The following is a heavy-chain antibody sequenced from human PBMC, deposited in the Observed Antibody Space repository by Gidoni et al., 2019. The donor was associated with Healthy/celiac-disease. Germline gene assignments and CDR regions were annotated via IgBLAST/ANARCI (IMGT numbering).Heavy chain of an antibody. V-gene: IGHV3-66*02. J-gene: IGHJ4*02. Sequence: EVQLVESGGGLVQPGGSLRLSCAAAGFTVSSNYMSWVRQAPGKGLEWVSVIYSGGSTYYADSVKGRFTISRDNSKNTLYLQMNSLRAEDTAVYYCAGAHERWLQFAYWGQGTLVTVSS. CDR2: IYSGGST. D-gene: IGHD5-12*01. CDR1: GFTVSSNY. CDR3: AGAHERWLQFAY.